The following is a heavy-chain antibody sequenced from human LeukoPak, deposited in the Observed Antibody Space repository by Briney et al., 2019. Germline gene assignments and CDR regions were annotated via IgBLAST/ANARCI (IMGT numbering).Heavy chain of an antibody. Sequence: SETLSLTCTVSSGSISTSNYYWGWVRQPPGKALEWIGNIFYSGSTNYNPSLKSRVTISVDTSKNQFSLQVTSVTAADTAVYYCARRVRSADHRCDFWGQGTLVTVSS. CDR1: SGSISTSNYY. V-gene: IGHV4-39*01. J-gene: IGHJ4*02. CDR3: ARRVRSADHRCDF. D-gene: IGHD1-14*01. CDR2: IFYSGST.